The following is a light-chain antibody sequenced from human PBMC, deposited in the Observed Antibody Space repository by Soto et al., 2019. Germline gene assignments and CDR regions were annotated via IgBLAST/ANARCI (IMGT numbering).Light chain of an antibody. CDR1: QSVTSNY. V-gene: IGKV3-20*01. CDR3: QQYSSSPT. CDR2: AAS. Sequence: ETVMTQSPATLSVSPGGRATLSCRASQSVTSNYLAWYQQKPGQAPRLLIYAASSRATGIPHRFSGSGSGTDFTLSISGLEPEDFAVYSCQQYSSSPTFGGGTKVDIK. J-gene: IGKJ4*02.